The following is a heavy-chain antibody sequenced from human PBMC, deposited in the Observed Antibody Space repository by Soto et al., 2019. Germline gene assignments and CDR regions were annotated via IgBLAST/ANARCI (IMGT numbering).Heavy chain of an antibody. V-gene: IGHV3-74*01. Sequence: TGGSLRLSCAASGFTCSTYWMHWVRQAPGEGLVWVSRINSDESSTSYADSVKGRFTTSRDNSKNTLYLQMNSLRAEDTAVYYCAKDEYSGYDWIDYWGQGTLVTVSS. D-gene: IGHD5-12*01. CDR2: INSDESST. CDR1: GFTCSTYW. J-gene: IGHJ4*02. CDR3: AKDEYSGYDWIDY.